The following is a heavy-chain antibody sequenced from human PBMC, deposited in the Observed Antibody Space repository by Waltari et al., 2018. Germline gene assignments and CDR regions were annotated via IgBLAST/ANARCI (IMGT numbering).Heavy chain of an antibody. Sequence: EVQLVESGGGLVQPGGSLRLSCAASGFTFSSYWMHWVRQAPGKGLVCVSRINSNGSSTSYADSVNGRFIIFSDNAKNTLYLQMNSLRAEDTAVYYCASVITIFGDFDYWGQGTLVTVSS. J-gene: IGHJ4*02. CDR3: ASVITIFGDFDY. D-gene: IGHD3-3*01. CDR1: GFTFSSYW. V-gene: IGHV3-74*01. CDR2: INSNGSST.